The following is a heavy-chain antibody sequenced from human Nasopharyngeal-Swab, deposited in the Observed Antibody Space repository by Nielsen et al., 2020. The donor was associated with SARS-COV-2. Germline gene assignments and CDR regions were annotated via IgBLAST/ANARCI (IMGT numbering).Heavy chain of an antibody. CDR2: IYYSGST. V-gene: IGHV4-39*07. CDR3: ARVGGKVYYYYYYMDV. D-gene: IGHD3-16*01. CDR1: GGSISSSSYY. J-gene: IGHJ6*03. Sequence: SETLSLTCTVSGGSISSSSYYWGWIRQPPGQGLEWIGSIYYSGSTYYNPSLKSRVTISVDTSKNQFSLKLSSVTAADTAVYYCARVGGKVYYYYYYMDVWGKGTTVTVSS.